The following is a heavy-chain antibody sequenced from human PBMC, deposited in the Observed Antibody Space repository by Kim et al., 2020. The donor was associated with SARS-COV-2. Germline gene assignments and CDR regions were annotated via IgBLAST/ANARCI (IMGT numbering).Heavy chain of an antibody. Sequence: SVKVSCKASGGTFSSYAISWVRQAPGQGLEWMGGIIPIFGTANYAQKFQGRVTITADESTSTAYMELSSLRSEDTAVYYCARDRVDFGAAFDIWGQGTMVTVSS. J-gene: IGHJ3*02. D-gene: IGHD3-10*01. CDR3: ARDRVDFGAAFDI. CDR1: GGTFSSYA. V-gene: IGHV1-69*13. CDR2: IIPIFGTA.